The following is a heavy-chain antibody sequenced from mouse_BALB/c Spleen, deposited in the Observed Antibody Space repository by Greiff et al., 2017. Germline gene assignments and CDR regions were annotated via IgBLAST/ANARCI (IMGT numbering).Heavy chain of an antibody. CDR3: ARLSTVGYFDY. CDR1: GYAFSSYW. V-gene: IGHV1-80*01. J-gene: IGHJ2*01. CDR2: IYPGDGDT. Sequence: QVQLQQSGAELVRPGSSVKISCKASGYAFSSYWMNWVKQRPGQGLEWIGQIYPGDGDTNYNGKFKGKATLTADKSSSTAYMQLSSLTSEDSAVYFCARLSTVGYFDYWGQGTTPTVSS. D-gene: IGHD1-1*01.